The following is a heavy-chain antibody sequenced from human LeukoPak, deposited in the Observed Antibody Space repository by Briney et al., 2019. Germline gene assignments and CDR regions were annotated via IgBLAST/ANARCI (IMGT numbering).Heavy chain of an antibody. CDR3: ARAITVSRYYYYYGMDV. CDR1: GYTFTSYG. D-gene: IGHD3-10*01. Sequence: ASVKVSCKASGYTFTSYGISWVRQAPGQGLEWMGWISAYNGNTNYAQKLQGRVTMTTDTSTSTAYMELRSLRSDDTAVYHCARAITVSRYYYYYGMDVWGQGTTVTVSS. J-gene: IGHJ6*02. CDR2: ISAYNGNT. V-gene: IGHV1-18*01.